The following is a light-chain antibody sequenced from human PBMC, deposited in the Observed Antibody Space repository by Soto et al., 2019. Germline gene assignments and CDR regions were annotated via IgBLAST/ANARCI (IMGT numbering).Light chain of an antibody. CDR1: QSVSNNY. CDR3: QQYGSSGT. Sequence: EIVLTQSPGTLSLSPGERATLYCRASQSVSNNYLAWYQQKPGQAPRLLIYGASNRATGIPDRFSGSGSGTDFTLTISRLELEDFAVYYCQQYGSSGTFGQGTKLDI. CDR2: GAS. V-gene: IGKV3-20*01. J-gene: IGKJ1*01.